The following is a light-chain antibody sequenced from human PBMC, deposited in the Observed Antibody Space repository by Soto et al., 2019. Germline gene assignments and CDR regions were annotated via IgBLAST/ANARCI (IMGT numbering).Light chain of an antibody. CDR3: QTWGTDIVV. J-gene: IGLJ2*01. CDR1: SGNSSYA. V-gene: IGLV4-69*01. Sequence: QLVLTQSPSASASLGASVKLTCSRSSGNSSYAIAWHQQQPEKGPRYLMKLNSDGSHSKGDGIPDRFSGSSSGAERYLTISSLQSEDEADYYCQTWGTDIVVFGGGTKLTVL. CDR2: LNSDGSH.